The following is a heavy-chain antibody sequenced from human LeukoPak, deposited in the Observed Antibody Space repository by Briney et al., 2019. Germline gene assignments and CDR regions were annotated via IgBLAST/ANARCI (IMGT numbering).Heavy chain of an antibody. CDR3: AKKYSNSWPAFEY. CDR2: IGSGGTT. V-gene: IGHV3-23*01. Sequence: PGGSLRLSCAASGFTFSNAWMSWVRQAPGKGLEWVSGIGSGGTTYYADSVKGRFTISRDNSENTLYLQMNSLRPEDTAVYYCAKKYSNSWPAFEYWGQGTLVPVSS. D-gene: IGHD6-13*01. CDR1: GFTFSNAW. J-gene: IGHJ4*02.